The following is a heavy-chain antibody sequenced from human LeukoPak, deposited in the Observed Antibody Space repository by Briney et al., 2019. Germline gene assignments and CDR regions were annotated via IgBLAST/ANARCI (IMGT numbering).Heavy chain of an antibody. CDR3: ATGSQKPGIAVAGYFDY. CDR1: GFTVSSNY. J-gene: IGHJ4*02. V-gene: IGHV3-66*01. CDR2: IYSGGST. D-gene: IGHD6-19*01. Sequence: PGGSLRLSCAASGFTVSSNYMSWVRQAPGKGLEWVSVIYSGGSTYYADSVKGRFTISRDNSKNTLYLQMNSLRAEDTAVYYCATGSQKPGIAVAGYFDYWGQGTLVTVSS.